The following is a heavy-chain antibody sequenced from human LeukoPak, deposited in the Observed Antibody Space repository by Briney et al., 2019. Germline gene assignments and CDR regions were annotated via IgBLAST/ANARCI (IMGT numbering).Heavy chain of an antibody. D-gene: IGHD6-6*01. J-gene: IGHJ4*02. V-gene: IGHV4-39*01. CDR3: ARVSIAAQPGFDY. Sequence: SETLSLTCTVSGGSICSSSYYWGWIRQPPGRGLEWIGSIYYSGSTYYNPSLKSRVTISVGTSKNQFSLKLSSVTAADTAVYYCARVSIAAQPGFDYWGQGTLVTVSS. CDR2: IYYSGST. CDR1: GGSICSSSYY.